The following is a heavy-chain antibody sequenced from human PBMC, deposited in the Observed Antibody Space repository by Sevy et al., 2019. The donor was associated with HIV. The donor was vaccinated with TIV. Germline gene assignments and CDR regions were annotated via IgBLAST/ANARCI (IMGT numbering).Heavy chain of an antibody. CDR1: GGSISSYY. J-gene: IGHJ4*02. CDR2: INYSGST. D-gene: IGHD6-19*01. CDR3: ARDPITVAPYFDX. V-gene: IGHV4-59*01. Sequence: SETLSLTCTVSGGSISSYYCSWIRQPPGKGLEWIXYINYSGSTNYNPSLKSRVTISIDTSKNQFSLKLTSVTAADTAVYYCARDPITVAPYFDXWSQGTLVTVSS.